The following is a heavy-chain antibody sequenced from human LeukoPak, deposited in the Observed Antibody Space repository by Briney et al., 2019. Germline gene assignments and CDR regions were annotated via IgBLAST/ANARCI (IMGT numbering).Heavy chain of an antibody. CDR3: ARVTVSSSEVIFDY. Sequence: WGSLRLSCAASGFTFSSYWMHWVCQAPRKGLVWVSRINSDGSTITYGVSVKGRFTISRDNAKNTLYLQMNSLRAEDTAVYYCARVTVSSSEVIFDYWGQGSLVTVSS. CDR2: INSDGSTI. V-gene: IGHV3-74*01. D-gene: IGHD1-20*01. J-gene: IGHJ4*02. CDR1: GFTFSSYW.